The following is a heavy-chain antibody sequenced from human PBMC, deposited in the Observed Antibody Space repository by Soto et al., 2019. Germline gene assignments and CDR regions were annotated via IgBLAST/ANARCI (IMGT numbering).Heavy chain of an antibody. CDR3: VGDGVYSGYDPDY. D-gene: IGHD5-12*01. Sequence: EVQLVESGGGLVQPGGSLRLSCAASGFTFSSYSMDWVRQAPGKGLEWVSYISSSSSTIYYADSVKGRFTISRDNAKNSLYLQMNSLRDEDTAVYYCVGDGVYSGYDPDYWGQGTLVTVSS. J-gene: IGHJ4*02. CDR1: GFTFSSYS. CDR2: ISSSSSTI. V-gene: IGHV3-48*02.